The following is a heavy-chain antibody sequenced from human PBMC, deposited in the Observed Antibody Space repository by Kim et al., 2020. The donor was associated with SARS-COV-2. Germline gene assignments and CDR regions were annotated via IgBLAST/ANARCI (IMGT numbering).Heavy chain of an antibody. CDR1: GYSFTSYW. CDR3: ARHAYSSGWYGDY. CDR2: IYPGDSDT. Sequence: GESLKISCKGSGYSFTSYWIGWVRPMPGKGLEWMGIIYPGDSDTRYSPSFQGQVTISADKSISTAYLQWSSLKTSDTAMYYCARHAYSSGWYGDYWGQGTLVTVSS. V-gene: IGHV5-51*01. J-gene: IGHJ4*02. D-gene: IGHD6-19*01.